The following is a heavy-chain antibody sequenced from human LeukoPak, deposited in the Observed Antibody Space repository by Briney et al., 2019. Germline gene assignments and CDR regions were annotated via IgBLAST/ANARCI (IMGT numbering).Heavy chain of an antibody. CDR2: IDWDDDK. J-gene: IGHJ3*02. CDR3: ARIMVRGVTHAFDI. V-gene: IGHV2-70*11. Sequence: SGPTLVNPTQILTLTCTFSGFSLSTSAMCVSWIRQPPGKALEWLARIDWDDDKYYSTSLKTRLTISKDTFKNQVVLTMTNMDPVDTATYYCARIMVRGVTHAFDIWGQGTMVTVSS. CDR1: GFSLSTSAMC. D-gene: IGHD3-10*01.